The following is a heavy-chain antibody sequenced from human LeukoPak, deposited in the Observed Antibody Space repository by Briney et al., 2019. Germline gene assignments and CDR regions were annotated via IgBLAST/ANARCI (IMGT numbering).Heavy chain of an antibody. V-gene: IGHV3-30*18. D-gene: IGHD1-1*01. CDR3: AKARGSSGGSFFDI. CDR2: ISYDGSNK. Sequence: GGSLRLSCAASGFTFSSYGMHWVRQAPGKGLECVAVISYDGSNKYYADSVKGRFTISRDNSKNTLYLQMNSLRAEDTAVYYCAKARGSSGGSFFDIWGQGTMVTVSS. CDR1: GFTFSSYG. J-gene: IGHJ3*02.